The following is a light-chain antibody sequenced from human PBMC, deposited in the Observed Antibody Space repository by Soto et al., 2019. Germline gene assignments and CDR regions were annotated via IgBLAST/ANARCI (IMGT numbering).Light chain of an antibody. CDR2: KVS. CDR3: KQGTHWPWT. J-gene: IGKJ1*01. V-gene: IGKV2-30*02. Sequence: DVVMTQSPLSLPVTLGQPASISCRSSQSLIHSDGDTYLNWFQQRPGQSPRGLIYKVSDRDPGVPDRFTGNGSGTDCALNISRVEAGHVGVYYCKQGTHWPWTFGQVTEVEIK. CDR1: QSLIHSDGDTY.